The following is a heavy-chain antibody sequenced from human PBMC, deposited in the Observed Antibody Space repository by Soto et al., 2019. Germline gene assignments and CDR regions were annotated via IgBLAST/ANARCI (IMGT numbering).Heavy chain of an antibody. CDR2: IYNSGST. V-gene: IGHV4-30-2*01. CDR1: GGYISGGYYS. J-gene: IGHJ3*02. Sequence: SETLSLTCAVSGGYISGGYYSWSWIRQPPGKGMEWIGFIYNSGSTYYNSSLKSRVTISVDRSKTHFFLNLTSVTTAHTAVYHSAMYRKFLQIWGQAKKLPVS. D-gene: IGHD3-3*01. CDR3: AMYRKFLQI.